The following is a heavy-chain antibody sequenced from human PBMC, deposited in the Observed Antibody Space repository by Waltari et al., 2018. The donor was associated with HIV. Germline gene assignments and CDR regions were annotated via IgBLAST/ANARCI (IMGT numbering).Heavy chain of an antibody. CDR1: GFTFSSYA. V-gene: IGHV3-23*01. J-gene: IGHJ4*02. CDR2: ISGSGGST. CDR3: AKDLLVVPAAKDY. D-gene: IGHD2-2*01. Sequence: EVQLLESGGGLGQPGGSLRLSCAASGFTFSSYAMIWVRQAPGKGLEWVSAISGSGGSTYYADSVKGRFTISRDNSKNTLYLQMNSLRAEDTAVYYCAKDLLVVPAAKDYWGQGTLVTVSS.